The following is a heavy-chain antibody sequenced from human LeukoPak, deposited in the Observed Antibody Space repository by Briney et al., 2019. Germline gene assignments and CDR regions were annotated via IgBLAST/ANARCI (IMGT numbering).Heavy chain of an antibody. Sequence: GESLKISCKGSGYSFIHYYIAWVRQMPGKGLEWVGIIYPGDSETTYSPSFQGQVTISADKSISTAYLQRSSLKASDTAIYYCARLAGTTDGNWFEPWGQGTLVTVSS. CDR1: GYSFIHYY. J-gene: IGHJ5*02. V-gene: IGHV5-51*01. CDR2: IYPGDSET. D-gene: IGHD1-7*01. CDR3: ARLAGTTDGNWFEP.